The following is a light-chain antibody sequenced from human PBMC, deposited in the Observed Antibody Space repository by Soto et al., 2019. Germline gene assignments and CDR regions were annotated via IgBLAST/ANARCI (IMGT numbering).Light chain of an antibody. J-gene: IGKJ2*01. V-gene: IGKV1-9*01. CDR2: TAS. CDR1: QGISNY. Sequence: DLQVTQSPSFLSASVGDRVTITCRASQGISNYLAWYHQKPGRAPKLLIYTASTLHSGVPSRFSGSGSGTEFTLTISSLQPEDFATYYCQQFNNYPRTFGQGTKLEIK. CDR3: QQFNNYPRT.